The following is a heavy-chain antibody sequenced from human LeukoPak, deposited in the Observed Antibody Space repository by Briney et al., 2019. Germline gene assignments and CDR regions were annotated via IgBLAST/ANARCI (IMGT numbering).Heavy chain of an antibody. CDR3: ARDGYSGYDRGVDAFDI. V-gene: IGHV3-7*01. D-gene: IGHD5-12*01. CDR2: IKQDGSEK. CDR1: GFTFSSYS. J-gene: IGHJ3*02. Sequence: GGSLRLSCAASGFTFSSYSMNWVRQAPGKGLEWVANIKQDGSEKYYVDSVKGRFTISRDNAKNSLYLQMNSLRAEDTAVYYCARDGYSGYDRGVDAFDIWGQGTMVTVSS.